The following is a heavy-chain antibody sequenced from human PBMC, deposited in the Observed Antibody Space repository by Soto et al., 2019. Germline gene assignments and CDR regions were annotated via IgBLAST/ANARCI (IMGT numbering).Heavy chain of an antibody. J-gene: IGHJ6*04. Sequence: EVQLVESGGGLVQPGGSLRLSCAASGFTVSSKYMTWVRQAPGKGLEWVSLIQSGGTTYYADSVKGRFTISRDTSENTLHLQMGSLRVEDTAVYYCARDDVLWDGGRCYGIPLDVWGKGTKVTVSS. CDR1: GFTVSSKY. D-gene: IGHD2-15*01. CDR3: ARDDVLWDGGRCYGIPLDV. CDR2: IQSGGTT. V-gene: IGHV3-66*01.